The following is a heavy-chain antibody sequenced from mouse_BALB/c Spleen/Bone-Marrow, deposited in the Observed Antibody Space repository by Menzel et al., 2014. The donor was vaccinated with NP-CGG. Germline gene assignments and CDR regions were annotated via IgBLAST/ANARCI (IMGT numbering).Heavy chain of an antibody. D-gene: IGHD1-1*01. V-gene: IGHV1-9*01. CDR2: ILPGSGST. Sequence: LQESGAELMKPGASVKISCKATGHTFSSYWIEWVKQRPGHGLEWIGEILPGSGSTNYNEKFKGKATFTADTSSNTAYMQLSSLTSEDSAVYYCAREDGLWYFDVWGAGTTVTVSS. CDR1: GHTFSSYW. J-gene: IGHJ1*01. CDR3: AREDGLWYFDV.